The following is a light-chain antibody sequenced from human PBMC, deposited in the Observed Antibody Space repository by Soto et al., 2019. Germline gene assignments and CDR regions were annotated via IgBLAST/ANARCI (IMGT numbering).Light chain of an antibody. CDR2: PNN. Sequence: QSVLTQPPSVSGTPGQRVTISCSGISSNIGSNYVYWYQQLPGTAPKLLIYPNNQRPSGVPDRFSGSKSGTSASLAISGLRSEYEADYYCAAWDDSLSGWVFGGGTQLTVL. V-gene: IGLV1-47*02. CDR1: SSNIGSNY. J-gene: IGLJ3*02. CDR3: AAWDDSLSGWV.